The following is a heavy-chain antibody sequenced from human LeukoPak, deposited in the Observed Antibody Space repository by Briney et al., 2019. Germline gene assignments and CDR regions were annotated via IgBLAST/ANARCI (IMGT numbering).Heavy chain of an antibody. CDR2: IYYSGST. V-gene: IGHV4-39*07. Sequence: SETLSLTCSVSGGSISGAYWGWIRQPPGKGLEWIGSIYYSGSTYYNPSLKSRVTISVDTSKNQFSLKLSSVTAADTAVYYCARWGDWFDPWGQGTLVTVSS. CDR1: GGSISGAY. J-gene: IGHJ5*02. CDR3: ARWGDWFDP. D-gene: IGHD3-16*01.